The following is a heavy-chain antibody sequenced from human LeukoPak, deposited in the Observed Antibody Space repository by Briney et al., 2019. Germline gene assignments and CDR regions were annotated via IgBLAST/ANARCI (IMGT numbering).Heavy chain of an antibody. Sequence: SVKVSCKASGGTFSSYAISWVRQALGQGLEWMGRIIPILGIANYAQKFQGRVTITADKSTSTAYMKLSSLRSEDTAVYYCASGFYYDSSGYYRLDYWGQGTLVTVSS. CDR3: ASGFYYDSSGYYRLDY. CDR1: GGTFSSYA. V-gene: IGHV1-69*04. J-gene: IGHJ4*02. CDR2: IIPILGIA. D-gene: IGHD3-22*01.